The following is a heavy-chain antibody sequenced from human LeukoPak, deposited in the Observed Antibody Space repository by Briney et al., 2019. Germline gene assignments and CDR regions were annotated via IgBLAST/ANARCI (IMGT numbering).Heavy chain of an antibody. J-gene: IGHJ4*02. CDR2: ISWNSGSI. D-gene: IGHD6-13*01. CDR3: AKGQQLVRWRWDYFDY. CDR1: GFTFSSYA. V-gene: IGHV3-9*01. Sequence: GGSLRLSCVTSGFTFSSYAMSWVRQAPGKGLEWVSGISWNSGSIGYADSVKGRFTISRDNAKNSLYLQMNSLRAEDTALYYCAKGQQLVRWRWDYFDYWGQGTLVTVSS.